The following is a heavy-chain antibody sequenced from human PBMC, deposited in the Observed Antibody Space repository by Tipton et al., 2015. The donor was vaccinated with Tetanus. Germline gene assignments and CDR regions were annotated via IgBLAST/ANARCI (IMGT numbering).Heavy chain of an antibody. CDR2: IISRNSYI. CDR1: GFTFSNYN. V-gene: IGHV3-21*01. D-gene: IGHD2-8*01. Sequence: SLRLSCVVSGFTFSNYNMNWVRQAPGKGLEWVSSIISRNSYIYYTDSVKGRFTVSRDNAKNSLYLQMDSLRADDTAVYYCASGVTLYYWGQGPVVSVSS. CDR3: ASGVTLYY. J-gene: IGHJ4*02.